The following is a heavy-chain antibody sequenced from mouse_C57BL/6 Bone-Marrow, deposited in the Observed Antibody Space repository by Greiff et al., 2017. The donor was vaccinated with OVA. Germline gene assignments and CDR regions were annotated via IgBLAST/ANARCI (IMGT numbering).Heavy chain of an antibody. CDR3: AKQRYYYGSRYYAMDY. V-gene: IGHV2-9*01. D-gene: IGHD1-1*01. CDR1: GFSLTSYG. Sequence: VHLVESGPGLVAPSPSLSLTCTVSGFSLTSYGVDWVRQPPGKGLEWLGVIWGGGSTNYNSALMSRLSISKDNSKSQVFLKMNSLQTDDTAMYYCAKQRYYYGSRYYAMDYWGQGTSVTVSS. CDR2: IWGGGST. J-gene: IGHJ4*01.